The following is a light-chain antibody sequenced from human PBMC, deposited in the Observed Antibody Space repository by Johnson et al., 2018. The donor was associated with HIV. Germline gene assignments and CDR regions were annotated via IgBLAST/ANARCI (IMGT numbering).Light chain of an antibody. J-gene: IGLJ1*01. Sequence: QSVLTQPPSVSAAPGQKVTISCSGSSSNIGNNYVSWYQQLPGTAPKLLIYDNNKRPSGIPDRFSGSKSGTSATLGITGLQTGDEADYYCATWDSNLSAYVFGTGTKVTVL. CDR3: ATWDSNLSAYV. CDR1: SSNIGNNY. CDR2: DNN. V-gene: IGLV1-51*01.